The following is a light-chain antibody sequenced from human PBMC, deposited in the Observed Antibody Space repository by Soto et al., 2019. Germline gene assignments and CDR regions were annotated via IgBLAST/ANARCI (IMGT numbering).Light chain of an antibody. J-gene: IGKJ2*01. CDR1: QTVLHDTDSRNY. V-gene: IGKV4-1*01. CDR2: WAS. CDR3: QQYYGTPPP. Sequence: EIVMTQSPDSLSVSLGERATINCKSSQTVLHDTDSRNYLSWFQQKPGQPPKLLLSWASTRESGVPARFSGSGSETDFTLTISDLQAEDVAVYYCQQYYGTPPPFGQASKREI.